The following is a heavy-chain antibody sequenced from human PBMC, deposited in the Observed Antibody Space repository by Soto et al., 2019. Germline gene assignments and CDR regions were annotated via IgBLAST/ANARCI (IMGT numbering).Heavy chain of an antibody. Sequence: GGSLRLSCAASGFTFSSYAMSWVRQAPGKGLEWVSAISGSGGSTYYADSVKGRFTISRDNSKNTLYLQMNSLRAKDTAVYYCAKDRLELRSGYYYYGMDVWGQGTTVTVSS. D-gene: IGHD1-7*01. CDR3: AKDRLELRSGYYYYGMDV. CDR1: GFTFSSYA. CDR2: ISGSGGST. J-gene: IGHJ6*02. V-gene: IGHV3-23*01.